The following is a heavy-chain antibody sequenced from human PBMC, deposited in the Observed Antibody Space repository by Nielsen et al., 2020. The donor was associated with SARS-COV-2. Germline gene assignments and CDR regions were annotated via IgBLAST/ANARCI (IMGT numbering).Heavy chain of an antibody. CDR3: ARDPSPPYDYSIPYYGMDV. CDR1: GFTFDDYG. D-gene: IGHD4-11*01. CDR2: INWNGGST. V-gene: IGHV3-20*01. Sequence: GGSLRLSCAASGFTFDDYGMSWVRQAPGKGLEWVSGINWNGGSTGYADSVKGRFTISRDNAKNSLYLQMNSLRAEDTALYHCARDPSPPYDYSIPYYGMDVWGQGTTVTVSS. J-gene: IGHJ6*02.